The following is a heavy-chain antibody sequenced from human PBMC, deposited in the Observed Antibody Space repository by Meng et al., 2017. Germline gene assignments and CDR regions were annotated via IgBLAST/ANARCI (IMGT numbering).Heavy chain of an antibody. J-gene: IGHJ3*02. D-gene: IGHD4-17*01. CDR3: ARELTTVTGHYGNDAFDI. CDR1: GYTFTSYY. Sequence: ASVKVSCKASGYTFTSYYMHWVRQAPGQGLEWMGIINPSGGSTSYAQKFQGRVTMTRDTSTSTVYMELSSLRSEDTAVYYCARELTTVTGHYGNDAFDIWGQGTMVTVSS. CDR2: INPSGGST. V-gene: IGHV1-46*01.